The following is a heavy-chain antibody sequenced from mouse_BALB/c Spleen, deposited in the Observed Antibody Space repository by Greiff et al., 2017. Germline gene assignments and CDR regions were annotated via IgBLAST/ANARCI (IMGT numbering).Heavy chain of an antibody. D-gene: IGHD2-3*01. CDR3: TRERSDGPYAMDY. V-gene: IGHV1S22*01. CDR2: IYPGSGST. CDR1: GYTFTSYW. J-gene: IGHJ4*01. Sequence: LQQPGSELVRPGASVKLSCKASGYTFTSYWMHWVKQRPGQGLEWIGNIYPGSGSTNYDEKFKSKATLTVDTSSSTAYMQLSSLTSEDSAVYYCTRERSDGPYAMDYWGQGTSVTVSS.